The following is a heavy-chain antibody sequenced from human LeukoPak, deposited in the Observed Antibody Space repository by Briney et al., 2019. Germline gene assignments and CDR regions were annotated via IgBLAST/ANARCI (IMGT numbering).Heavy chain of an antibody. V-gene: IGHV3-30*01. Sequence: GGSLRLSCAASGFSFSNNPMHWVRQAPGKGLEWVAVSSSDGNNEYYANSVKGRFTISRDNSKNTLYLQMDSLRPEDTAVYYCARGSATTLYYYYYMDVWGKGTTVTVSS. CDR3: ARGSATTLYYYYYMDV. D-gene: IGHD1-26*01. J-gene: IGHJ6*03. CDR1: GFSFSNNP. CDR2: SSSDGNNE.